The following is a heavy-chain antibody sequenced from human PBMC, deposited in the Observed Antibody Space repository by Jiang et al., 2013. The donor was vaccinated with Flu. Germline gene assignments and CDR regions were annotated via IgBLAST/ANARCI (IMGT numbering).Heavy chain of an antibody. CDR3: ARDPNYYEYYFDY. V-gene: IGHV3-30-3*01. J-gene: IGHJ4*02. CDR1: GFTFSSYA. Sequence: VQLLESGGGVVQPGRSLRLSCAASGFTFSSYAMHWVRQAPGKGLEWVAVISYDGSNKYYADSVKGRFTISRDNSKNTLYLQMNSLRAEDTAVYYCARDPNYYEYYFDYWGQGTLVTVSS. CDR2: ISYDGSNK. D-gene: IGHD3-22*01.